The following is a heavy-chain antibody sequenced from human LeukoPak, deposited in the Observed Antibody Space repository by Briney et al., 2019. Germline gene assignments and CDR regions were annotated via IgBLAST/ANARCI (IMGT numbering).Heavy chain of an antibody. D-gene: IGHD3-22*01. V-gene: IGHV3-48*01. Sequence: PGGSLRLSCAASGFTFSSYSMNWVRQAPGKGLEWVSYISSSSSTIYYADSVKGRFTISRDNAKNSLYLQMNSLRAEDTAVYYCAKDGGSITMIGGDFDYWGQGTLVTVSS. J-gene: IGHJ4*02. CDR2: ISSSSSTI. CDR1: GFTFSSYS. CDR3: AKDGGSITMIGGDFDY.